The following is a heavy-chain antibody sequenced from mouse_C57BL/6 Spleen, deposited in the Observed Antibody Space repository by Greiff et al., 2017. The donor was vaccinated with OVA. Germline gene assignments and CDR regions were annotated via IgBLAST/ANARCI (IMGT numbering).Heavy chain of an antibody. D-gene: IGHD1-1*01. V-gene: IGHV1-63*01. CDR2: IYPGGGYT. CDR3: ARYDGSREYYLDY. Sequence: QVQLQQSGAELVRPGTSVKMSCKASGYTFTNYWIGWAKQRPGHGLEWIGDIYPGGGYTNYNEKFKGKATLTADKSSSTAYMQFSSLTSEDSAIYYCARYDGSREYYLDYWGQGTTLTVSS. J-gene: IGHJ2*01. CDR1: GYTFTNYW.